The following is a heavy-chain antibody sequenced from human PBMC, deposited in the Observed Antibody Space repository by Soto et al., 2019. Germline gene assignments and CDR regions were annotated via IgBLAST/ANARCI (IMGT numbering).Heavy chain of an antibody. J-gene: IGHJ4*03. CDR3: ARDRAIISAPTKEYVFEI. CDR2: IYHSGTA. CDR1: GGSMNYYY. Sequence: KTSETLSLTCSVSGGSMNYYYWSWIRQPPGKGLEWIGYIYHSGTAEYNPSLKSRVTLSVDTSKSQFSLKMSSVTTADTAVYYCARDRAIISAPTKEYVFEIWGQGTMVTSPQ. D-gene: IGHD5-12*01. V-gene: IGHV4-59*01.